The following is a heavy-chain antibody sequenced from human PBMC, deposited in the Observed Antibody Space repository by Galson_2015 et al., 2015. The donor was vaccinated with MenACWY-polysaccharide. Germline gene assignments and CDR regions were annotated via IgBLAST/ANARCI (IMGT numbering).Heavy chain of an antibody. V-gene: IGHV3-74*01. CDR2: IKSDGSST. CDR3: ARGYSAYD. J-gene: IGHJ4*02. D-gene: IGHD5-12*01. Sequence: SPRLSCAASGFTFSTYWMHWVRQAPGKGLVWVSRIKSDGSSTNYADSVKGRFTISRDNAKNTLYLQMNSLRAEDTALYYCARGYSAYDWGQGTLVTVSA. CDR1: GFTFSTYW.